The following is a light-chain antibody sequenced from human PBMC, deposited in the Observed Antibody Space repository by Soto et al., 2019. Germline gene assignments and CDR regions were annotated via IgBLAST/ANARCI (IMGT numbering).Light chain of an antibody. Sequence: QTLRTQPPSVSGAPGQRFTIACTGSSSNIGAGYDVHWYQQRPGTAPKLLIFGNNNRPSGVPDRFSGSKSGTSASLAITGLQAEDEGDYYCQSYDSTLSARSVFGTGTKVTVL. J-gene: IGLJ1*01. CDR2: GNN. CDR1: SSNIGAGYD. V-gene: IGLV1-40*01. CDR3: QSYDSTLSARSV.